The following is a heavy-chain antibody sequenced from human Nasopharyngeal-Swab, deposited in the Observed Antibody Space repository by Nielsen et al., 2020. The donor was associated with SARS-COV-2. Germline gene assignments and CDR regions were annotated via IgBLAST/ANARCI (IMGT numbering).Heavy chain of an antibody. D-gene: IGHD3-3*01. CDR3: AKEIEEWLVVPSLSFDY. Sequence: ASVQVSCKASGYSFRSYSINWVRPAPGQGLEWMGWLNVYNDDTNYAQKLQGRVSMTTDTSTSTAYMELRSLRSDDQAVYYCAKEIEEWLVVPSLSFDYWGQGTLVTVSS. CDR2: LNVYNDDT. V-gene: IGHV1-18*01. J-gene: IGHJ4*02. CDR1: GYSFRSYS.